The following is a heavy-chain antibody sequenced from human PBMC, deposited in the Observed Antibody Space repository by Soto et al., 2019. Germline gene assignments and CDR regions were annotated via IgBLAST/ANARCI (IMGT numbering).Heavy chain of an antibody. CDR3: ARANSNYETYYYYYYYMDV. D-gene: IGHD4-4*01. V-gene: IGHV3-66*01. J-gene: IGHJ6*03. CDR2: IYSGGST. CDR1: GFTVSSNY. Sequence: GGSLRLSCAASGFTVSSNYMSWVRQAPGKGLEWVSVIYSGGSTYYTDSVKGRFTISRDNSKNTLYLQMNSLRAEDTAVYYCARANSNYETYYYYYYYMDVWGKGTTVTVSS.